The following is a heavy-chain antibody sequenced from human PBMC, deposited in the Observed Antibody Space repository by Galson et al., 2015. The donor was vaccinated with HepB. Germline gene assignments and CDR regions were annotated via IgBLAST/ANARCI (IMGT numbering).Heavy chain of an antibody. J-gene: IGHJ4*02. CDR2: FDPEDGET. Sequence: SVKVSCKVSGYTLTELSMHWVRQAPGKGLEWMGGFDPEDGETIYAQKFQGRVTMTEDTSTDTAYMELSSLRSEDTAVYYCATVGSIGSWYFDYWGQGTLVTVSS. V-gene: IGHV1-24*01. CDR3: ATVGSIGSWYFDY. D-gene: IGHD6-13*01. CDR1: GYTLTELS.